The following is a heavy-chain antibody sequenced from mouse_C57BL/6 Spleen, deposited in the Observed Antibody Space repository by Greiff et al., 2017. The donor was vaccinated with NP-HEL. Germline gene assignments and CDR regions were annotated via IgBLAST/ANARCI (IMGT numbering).Heavy chain of an antibody. J-gene: IGHJ4*01. V-gene: IGHV1-15*01. Sequence: VQLQQSGAELVRPGASVTLSCKASGYTFTDYEMHWVKQTPVHGLEWIGANDPETGGTAYNQKFKGKAILTADKSSSTAYMELRSLTSEDSAVYYCTRYYSNYGAMDYWGQGTSVTVSS. D-gene: IGHD2-5*01. CDR3: TRYYSNYGAMDY. CDR2: NDPETGGT. CDR1: GYTFTDYE.